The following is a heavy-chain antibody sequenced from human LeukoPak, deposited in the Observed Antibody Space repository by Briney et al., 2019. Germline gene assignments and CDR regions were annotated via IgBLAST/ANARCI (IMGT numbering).Heavy chain of an antibody. CDR3: AKDWYEDS. J-gene: IGHJ4*02. CDR1: GFTFSTYA. D-gene: IGHD6-13*01. V-gene: IGHV3-23*01. CDR2: ITGSGDST. Sequence: PGGPLRLSCATSGFTFSTYAMTWVRQAPGKGLEWVSAITGSGDSTYYVDSVKGRFTISRDNSQNTLYLQMNSLRVEDTAVYYCAKDWYEDSWGQGTLVTVSS.